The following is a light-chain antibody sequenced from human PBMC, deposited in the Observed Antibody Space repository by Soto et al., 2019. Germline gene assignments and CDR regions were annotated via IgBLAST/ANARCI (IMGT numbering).Light chain of an antibody. CDR3: QQYHSYPAT. CDR2: KAS. Sequence: DLQMTPSPSTLSASVGDRVTITCRASLSITTWLAWYQQKPGKAPKLLIYKASTLESGVPSRFSGSGSGTEFTPTISSLQPDDFAIYYCQQYHSYPATFGQGTKVDIK. V-gene: IGKV1-5*03. CDR1: LSITTW. J-gene: IGKJ1*01.